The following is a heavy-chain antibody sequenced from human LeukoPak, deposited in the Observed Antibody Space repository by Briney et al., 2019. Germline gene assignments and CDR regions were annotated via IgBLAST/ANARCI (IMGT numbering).Heavy chain of an antibody. Sequence: GGSLRLSCAASGFTFSSYSMNWVRQAPGKGLEWVSSISSSSSYIYYADSVKGRFTISRDNAKNSLYLQMNSLRAEDTAVYYCARGGSSGWNYYFDYWGQGTLVTVSS. CDR1: GFTFSSYS. D-gene: IGHD6-19*01. CDR2: ISSSSSYI. CDR3: ARGGSSGWNYYFDY. J-gene: IGHJ4*02. V-gene: IGHV3-21*01.